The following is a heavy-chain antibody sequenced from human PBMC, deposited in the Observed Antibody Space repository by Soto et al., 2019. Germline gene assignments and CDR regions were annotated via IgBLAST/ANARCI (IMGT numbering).Heavy chain of an antibody. CDR2: IRFDGSDE. Sequence: QVQLVESGGGVVQPGGSLRLSCAASASIFKGHGMHWVRQAPGKGLEWVASIRFDGSDEHYGDSVEGRFTISRDNSKNMLYLQMNSLRVEDTAVYYCARDGVGATAFVGSLDYWGQGTLVTVSS. CDR3: ARDGVGATAFVGSLDY. D-gene: IGHD1-26*01. CDR1: ASIFKGHG. J-gene: IGHJ4*02. V-gene: IGHV3-33*08.